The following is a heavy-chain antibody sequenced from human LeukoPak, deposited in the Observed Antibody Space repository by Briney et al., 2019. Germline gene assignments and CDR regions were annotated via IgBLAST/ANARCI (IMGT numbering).Heavy chain of an antibody. CDR3: AISYSSSWYGLEYFQH. CDR1: GPSISSYGTY. V-gene: IGHV4-61*10. CDR2: FSSSGTT. D-gene: IGHD6-13*01. J-gene: IGHJ1*01. Sequence: SETLSPTCTVSGPSISSYGTYWNWIRQPAGKGLEWIGHFSSSGTTNYNPSLTSRVTVSVDTSKNQFSLKLRSVTAADTAMYYCAISYSSSWYGLEYFQHWGQGTLVTVSS.